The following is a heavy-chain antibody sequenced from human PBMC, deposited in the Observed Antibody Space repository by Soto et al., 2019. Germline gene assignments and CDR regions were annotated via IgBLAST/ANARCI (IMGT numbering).Heavy chain of an antibody. CDR3: ARGHLYDYIWGSYRYAFDI. D-gene: IGHD3-16*02. V-gene: IGHV2-26*01. J-gene: IGHJ3*02. CDR2: IFSNDEK. CDR1: GFSLSNARMG. Sequence: QVTLKESGPVLVKPTETLTLTCTVSGFSLSNARMGVSWIRQPPGKALEWLAHIFSNDEKSYSTSLKSRLTISKDTSKSQVVLTMTNMDPVDTATYYCARGHLYDYIWGSYRYAFDIWGQGTMVTVSS.